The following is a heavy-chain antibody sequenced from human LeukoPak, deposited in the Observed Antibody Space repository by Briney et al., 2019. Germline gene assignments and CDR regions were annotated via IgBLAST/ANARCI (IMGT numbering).Heavy chain of an antibody. CDR2: ISYDGSDK. D-gene: IGHD3-22*01. CDR3: AREGSRGYYPY. Sequence: GGSLRLSCAASGSTFSGYPTHWVRQTPGKGLEWVAVISYDGSDKHYADPVKGRFTISRDDSKNTVYLQMNSLRAEDTAVYYCAREGSRGYYPYWGQGILVTVSS. J-gene: IGHJ4*02. V-gene: IGHV3-30-3*01. CDR1: GSTFSGYP.